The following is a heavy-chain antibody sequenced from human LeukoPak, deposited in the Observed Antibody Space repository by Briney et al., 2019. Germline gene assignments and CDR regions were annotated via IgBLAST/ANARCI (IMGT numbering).Heavy chain of an antibody. Sequence: GGSLRLSCAASGFTFSSNYMSWVRQAPGKGLEWVAVISYDGSNKYYADSVKGRFTISRDNSKNTLYLQMNSLRAEDTAVYYCAKDRMSGSYSGYFDYWGQGTLVTVSS. D-gene: IGHD1-26*01. CDR1: GFTFSSNY. V-gene: IGHV3-30*18. CDR3: AKDRMSGSYSGYFDY. J-gene: IGHJ4*02. CDR2: ISYDGSNK.